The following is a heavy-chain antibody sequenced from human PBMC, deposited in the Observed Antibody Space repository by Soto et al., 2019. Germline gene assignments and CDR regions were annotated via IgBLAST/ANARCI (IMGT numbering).Heavy chain of an antibody. V-gene: IGHV3-53*01. D-gene: IGHD3-3*02. J-gene: IGHJ4*02. CDR2: IYSGGYT. CDR3: AKDRGSFGLLIPAYYFDH. Sequence: GGSLRLSCAVSGFTVSNNYMSWVRQAPGKGLEGVSVIYSGGYTAYGDSVKGRFTISRDNSKNTLYLQMNSLRAWDTAIYYCAKDRGSFGLLIPAYYFDHWGQGPLVTVSS. CDR1: GFTVSNNY.